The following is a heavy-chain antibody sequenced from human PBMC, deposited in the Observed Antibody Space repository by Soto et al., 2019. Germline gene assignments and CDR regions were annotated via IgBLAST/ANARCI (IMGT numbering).Heavy chain of an antibody. V-gene: IGHV3-64D*08. D-gene: IGHD5-12*01. J-gene: IGHJ4*02. CDR1: GFTFSSYA. CDR3: VKDVVEGIVAKLPDDY. Sequence: GGSLRLSCSASGFTFSSYAMHWVRQAPGKGLEYVSAISSNGGSTYYADSVKGRFTISRDNSKNTLYLQMSSLRAEDTAVYYCVKDVVEGIVAKLPDDYWGQGTLVTVSS. CDR2: ISSNGGST.